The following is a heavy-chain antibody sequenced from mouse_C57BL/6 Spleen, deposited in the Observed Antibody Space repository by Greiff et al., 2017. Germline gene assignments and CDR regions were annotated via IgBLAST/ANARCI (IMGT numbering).Heavy chain of an antibody. V-gene: IGHV1-52*01. Sequence: QVQLQQPGAELVRPGSSVKLSCTASGYTFTSYWMHWVKQRPIQGLEWIGNIDPSDSETHYNQKFKDKATLTVDKSSSTAYMQLSSLTSEDTAVDYCARSFYGHAWFACWGQGTLVTVSA. CDR1: GYTFTSYW. CDR2: IDPSDSET. J-gene: IGHJ3*01. D-gene: IGHD2-10*01. CDR3: ARSFYGHAWFAC.